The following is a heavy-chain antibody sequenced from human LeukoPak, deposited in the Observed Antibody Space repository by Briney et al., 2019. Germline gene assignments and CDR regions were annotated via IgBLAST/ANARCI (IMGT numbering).Heavy chain of an antibody. Sequence: PGGSLRLSCAASGFTFSSYSMNWVRQAPGKGLEWVSSISSSSSYIYYADSVKGRFIISRDNAKNSLYLQMNSLRAEDTAVYYCARDPGGIAVAGTNFDYWGQGTLVTVSS. J-gene: IGHJ4*02. D-gene: IGHD6-13*01. V-gene: IGHV3-21*01. CDR1: GFTFSSYS. CDR3: ARDPGGIAVAGTNFDY. CDR2: ISSSSSYI.